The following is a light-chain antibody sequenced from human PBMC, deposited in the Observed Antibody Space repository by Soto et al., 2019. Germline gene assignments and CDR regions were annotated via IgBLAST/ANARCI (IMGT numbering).Light chain of an antibody. CDR3: HQSFTSPWT. Sequence: QMTQSPSSLSASVGEKIIITCRASRDVGSDVSWYQQKPGQAPKLLIYAASNLYTGVPSRFSGSRSGTEFTLTISSLQPEDFASYYCHQSFTSPWTFGQGTKVDIK. V-gene: IGKV1-6*01. J-gene: IGKJ1*01. CDR1: RDVGSD. CDR2: AAS.